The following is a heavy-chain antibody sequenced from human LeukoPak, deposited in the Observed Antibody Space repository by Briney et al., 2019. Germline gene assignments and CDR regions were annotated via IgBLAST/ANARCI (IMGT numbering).Heavy chain of an antibody. CDR2: INHSGST. CDR1: GGSFSGYY. V-gene: IGHV4-34*01. CDR3: AREQAHTKRYSSSLTLNWFDP. J-gene: IGHJ5*02. Sequence: PSETLSLTCAVYGGSFSGYYWSWIRQPPGKGLEWIGEINHSGSTNYNPSLKSRVTISVDTSKNQFSLKLSSVTAADTAVYYCAREQAHTKRYSSSLTLNWFDPWGQGTLATVSS. D-gene: IGHD6-13*01.